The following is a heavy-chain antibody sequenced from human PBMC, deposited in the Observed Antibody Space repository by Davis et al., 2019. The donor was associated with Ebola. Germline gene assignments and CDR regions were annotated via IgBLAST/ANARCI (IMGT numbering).Heavy chain of an antibody. CDR2: FYYSGST. D-gene: IGHD6-6*01. CDR3: ARVSVWGIAARGYNWFDP. V-gene: IGHV4-34*01. Sequence: SQTLSLTCAVYGGSLRGHYWSWFRQPPGKGLEWIGSFYYSGSTNYNPSLKSRVTISVDTSKNQFSLKLSSVTAADTAVYYCARVSVWGIAARGYNWFDPWGQGTLVTVSS. CDR1: GGSLRGHY. J-gene: IGHJ5*02.